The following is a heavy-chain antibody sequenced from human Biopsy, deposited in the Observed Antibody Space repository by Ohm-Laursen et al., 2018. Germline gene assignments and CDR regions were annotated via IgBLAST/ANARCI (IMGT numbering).Heavy chain of an antibody. J-gene: IGHJ6*02. CDR2: IYYSVMT. Sequence: TPSLTCAVSGDSVTKYYWSWIRQPPGKGLEWIGHIYYSVMTNYNPSLQSRVSISVDTSRNQVSLTLSSVTAADTAVYYCARDSGILNYGNFKYYHYYGMDVWGQGTKVTVSS. V-gene: IGHV4-59*02. CDR3: ARDSGILNYGNFKYYHYYGMDV. CDR1: GDSVTKYY. D-gene: IGHD4-11*01.